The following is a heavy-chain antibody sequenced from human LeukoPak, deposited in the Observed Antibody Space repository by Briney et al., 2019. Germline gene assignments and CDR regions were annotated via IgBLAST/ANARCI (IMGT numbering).Heavy chain of an antibody. CDR2: IYYSGST. CDR1: GGSISSYY. V-gene: IGHV4-59*12. D-gene: IGHD4-17*01. Sequence: SETLSLTCTVSGGSISSYYWSWIRQPPGKGLEWIGYIYYSGSTNYNPSLKSRVTISVDTSKNQLSLKLTSVTAADTAVYYCARVDYGDTKIDYWGQGSLVTVSS. CDR3: ARVDYGDTKIDY. J-gene: IGHJ4*02.